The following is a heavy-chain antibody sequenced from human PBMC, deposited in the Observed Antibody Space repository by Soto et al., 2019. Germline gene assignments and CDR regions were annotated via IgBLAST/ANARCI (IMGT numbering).Heavy chain of an antibody. CDR2: IKQDGSEK. CDR1: GFTFSSYW. D-gene: IGHD3-22*01. Sequence: GSLRLSCAASGFTFSSYWMSWVRQAPGKGLEWVANIKQDGSEKYYVDSVKGRFTISRDNAKNSLYLQMNSLRAEDTAVYYCARDSSPQYDYYDSSGYFDYWGQGTLVTVSS. V-gene: IGHV3-7*03. CDR3: ARDSSPQYDYYDSSGYFDY. J-gene: IGHJ4*02.